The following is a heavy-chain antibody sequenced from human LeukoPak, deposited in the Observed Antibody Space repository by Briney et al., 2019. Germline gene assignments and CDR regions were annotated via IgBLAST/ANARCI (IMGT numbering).Heavy chain of an antibody. J-gene: IGHJ3*02. D-gene: IGHD3-3*01. V-gene: IGHV1-18*01. CDR2: ISAYNGNT. Sequence: ASVKVSCKASGYTFTSYGISWVRQAPGQGLEWMGWISAYNGNTNYAQKFQGRVTMTRDTSISTAYMELSRLRSDDTAVYYCARDRFGSGPKGPSDAFDIWGQGTMVTVSS. CDR1: GYTFTSYG. CDR3: ARDRFGSGPKGPSDAFDI.